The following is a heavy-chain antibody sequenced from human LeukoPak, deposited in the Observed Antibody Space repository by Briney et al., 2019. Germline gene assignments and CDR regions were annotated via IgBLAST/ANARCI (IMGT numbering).Heavy chain of an antibody. CDR2: ISGSGGST. D-gene: IGHD5-18*01. CDR1: GFTFSSYA. J-gene: IGHJ4*02. Sequence: SGGSLRLSCAASGFTFSSYAMSWVRQAPGKGLEWVSAISGSGGSTYYADSVKGRFTISRDNSKNTLYLQMNSLRAEDTAVYYCARVLYFRENSYAGPFDQWGQGTLVTVSS. CDR3: ARVLYFRENSYAGPFDQ. V-gene: IGHV3-23*01.